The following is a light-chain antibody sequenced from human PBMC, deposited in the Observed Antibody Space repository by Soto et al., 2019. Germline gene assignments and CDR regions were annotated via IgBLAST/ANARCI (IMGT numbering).Light chain of an antibody. Sequence: QSALTQPASVSGSPGQSITISCTGTSSXXGGYNYVSWYQQHPGKAPKLMIYDVSNRPSGVSNRFSGSKSGNTASLTISGXXXXXXXXXYCSSYTSSSTLMVFGGGTKLTVL. CDR1: SSXXGGYNY. J-gene: IGLJ2*01. CDR3: SSYTSSSTLMV. V-gene: IGLV2-14*01. CDR2: DVS.